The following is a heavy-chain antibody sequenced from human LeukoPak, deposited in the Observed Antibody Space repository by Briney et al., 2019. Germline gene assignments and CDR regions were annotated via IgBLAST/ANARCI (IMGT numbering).Heavy chain of an antibody. J-gene: IGHJ4*02. D-gene: IGHD3-22*01. CDR3: ARTGYFFESSVTANATMIYFDV. CDR2: VSDSGST. V-gene: IGHV4-31*03. Sequence: SETLSLTCTVSGDFFSRVPYYWSWIRQDPAKGLEWIGYVSDSGSTHYNPSLRSRVTLSVDTSKSHLYLKLTSVTAADTAVYFCARTGYFFESSVTANATMIYFDVWGQGALVTVSS. CDR1: GDFFSRVPYY.